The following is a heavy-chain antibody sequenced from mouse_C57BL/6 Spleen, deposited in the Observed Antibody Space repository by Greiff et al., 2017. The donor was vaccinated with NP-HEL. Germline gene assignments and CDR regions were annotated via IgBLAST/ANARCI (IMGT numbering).Heavy chain of an antibody. V-gene: IGHV1-80*01. CDR3: ARGDYDFYAMDY. CDR1: GYAFSSYW. D-gene: IGHD1-1*01. Sequence: LQESGAELVKPGASVKISCKASGYAFSSYWMNWVKQRPGKGLEWIGQIYPGDGDTNYNGKFKGKATLTADKSSSTAYMQLSSLTSEDSAVYFCARGDYDFYAMDYWGQGTSVTVSS. J-gene: IGHJ4*01. CDR2: IYPGDGDT.